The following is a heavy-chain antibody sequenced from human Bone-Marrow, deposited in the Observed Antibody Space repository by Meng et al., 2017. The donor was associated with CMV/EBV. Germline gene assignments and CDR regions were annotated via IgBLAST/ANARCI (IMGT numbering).Heavy chain of an antibody. CDR3: ARGNYGTR. CDR2: IYYSGST. V-gene: IGHV4-39*07. Sequence: SETLSLTCTVSGDSISSTSNYWVWIRQPPGKGLEWIASIYYSGSTYYNPSLKSRVTISGDTSKNQFSLKLSSVTAADTAVYYCARGNYGTRWGQGTLGTVSS. J-gene: IGHJ4*02. CDR1: GDSISSTSNY. D-gene: IGHD5-24*01.